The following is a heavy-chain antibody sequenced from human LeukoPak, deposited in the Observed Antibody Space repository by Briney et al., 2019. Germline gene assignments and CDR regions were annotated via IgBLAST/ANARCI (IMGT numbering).Heavy chain of an antibody. CDR2: TYYRSKWSN. CDR1: GDSVSSNSAA. D-gene: IGHD2-15*01. Sequence: KPSQTLSLTCAISGDSVSSNSAAWNWIRQSPSRGLEWLGRTYYRSKWSNDYAVSVKSRITITPDTSQNQFSLQLNSLTPEHTAVYYCARAPVGGWYFDLWGRGTLVTVSS. V-gene: IGHV6-1*01. CDR3: ARAPVGGWYFDL. J-gene: IGHJ2*01.